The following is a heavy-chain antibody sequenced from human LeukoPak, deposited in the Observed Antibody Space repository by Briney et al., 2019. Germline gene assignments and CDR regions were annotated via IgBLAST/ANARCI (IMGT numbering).Heavy chain of an antibody. D-gene: IGHD2-15*01. V-gene: IGHV4-59*01. CDR3: ARRYCSGGSCYVSS. CDR1: GGSISSYY. CDR2: IYYSGST. Sequence: SETLSLTCTVSGGSISSYYWSWIRQPPGKGLEWIGYIYYSGSTNYNPSLKSRVTISVDTSKNQFSLKLSSVTAADTAVYYCARRYCSGGSCYVSSWGQGTLVTVSS. J-gene: IGHJ4*02.